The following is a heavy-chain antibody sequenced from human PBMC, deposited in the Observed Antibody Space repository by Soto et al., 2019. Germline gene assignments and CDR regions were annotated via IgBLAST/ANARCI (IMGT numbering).Heavy chain of an antibody. CDR3: ARGIAVAGHYFDY. J-gene: IGHJ4*02. CDR2: IYYSGST. V-gene: IGHV4-61*01. CDR1: GGSVSSGSYY. Sequence: PSETLSLTCTVSGGSVSSGSYYWSWIRQPPGKGLEWIGYIYYSGSTNYNPSLKSRVTISVDTSKNQFSLKLSSVTAADTAVYYCARGIAVAGHYFDYWGQGTLVTVSS. D-gene: IGHD6-19*01.